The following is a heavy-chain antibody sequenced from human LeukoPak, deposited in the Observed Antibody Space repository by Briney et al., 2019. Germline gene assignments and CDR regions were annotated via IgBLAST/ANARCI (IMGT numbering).Heavy chain of an antibody. V-gene: IGHV4-59*01. CDR1: GGSITSYY. CDR3: ARLTVTTAIDY. CDR2: IYYTGST. J-gene: IGHJ4*02. D-gene: IGHD4-17*01. Sequence: SETLSLTCTVPGGSITSYYWSWIRQPPGKGLEWIAYIYYTGSTNYNPSLESRVTISVDTSKNQFSLRLSSVTAADTAVYYCARLTVTTAIDYWGQGTLVTVSS.